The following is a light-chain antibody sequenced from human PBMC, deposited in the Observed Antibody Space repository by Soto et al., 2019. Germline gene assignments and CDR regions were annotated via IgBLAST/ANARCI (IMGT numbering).Light chain of an antibody. CDR2: AAS. Sequence: DIQMTQSPSSLSASVGDRVTITCRASQYISSYLNWYQQKPGKAPKLLIYAASSLQSAVPSRFSDSGSGTDFTLTISSLHPEDFATSYCHHYYSTPPTFGQGTKVDI. CDR1: QYISSY. CDR3: HHYYSTPPT. J-gene: IGKJ1*01. V-gene: IGKV1-39*01.